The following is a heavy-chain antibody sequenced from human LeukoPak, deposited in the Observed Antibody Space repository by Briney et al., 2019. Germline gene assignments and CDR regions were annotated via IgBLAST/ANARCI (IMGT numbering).Heavy chain of an antibody. CDR3: ARARVPDIVVVPAAIGGFDP. D-gene: IGHD2-2*01. Sequence: SETLSLTCTVSGGSISSSSYYWGWIRQPPGKGLEWIGYIYYSGSTNYNPSLKSRVTISVDTSKNQFSLKLSSVTAADTAVYYCARARVPDIVVVPAAIGGFDPWGQGTLVTVSS. CDR2: IYYSGST. V-gene: IGHV4-61*05. J-gene: IGHJ5*02. CDR1: GGSISSSSYY.